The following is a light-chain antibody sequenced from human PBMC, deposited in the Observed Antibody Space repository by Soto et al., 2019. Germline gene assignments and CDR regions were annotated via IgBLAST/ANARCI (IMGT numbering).Light chain of an antibody. CDR3: QHSYRLPLT. CDR1: QRMSTF. V-gene: IGKV1-39*01. CDR2: SAS. J-gene: IGKJ4*01. Sequence: DIQMTQSPSSLSAFVGDSVTITCNASQRMSTFLNWYHQKPGKAPKLLIYSASYLQSGVLSNFTGSGSEADFTLNIVTLQPDDFGTYCCQHSYRLPLTFGGGTKVDIK.